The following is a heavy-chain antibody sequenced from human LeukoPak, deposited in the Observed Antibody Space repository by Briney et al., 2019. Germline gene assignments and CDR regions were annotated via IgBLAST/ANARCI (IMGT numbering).Heavy chain of an antibody. CDR3: ARRTYYDTLTGYNYWYFDL. CDR1: GVSISDYY. D-gene: IGHD3-9*01. Sequence: SETLSLTCTVSGVSISDYYWSWVRQPPGKGLEWIGYIYYTGSTDYNPSLKSRVTMSLDTSKNQFSVNLRSVTATDTAVYYCARRTYYDTLTGYNYWYFDLWGRGTLVTVSS. J-gene: IGHJ2*01. CDR2: IYYTGST. V-gene: IGHV4-59*01.